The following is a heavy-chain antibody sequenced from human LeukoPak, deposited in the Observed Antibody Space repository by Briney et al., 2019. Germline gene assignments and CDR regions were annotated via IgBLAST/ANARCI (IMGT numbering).Heavy chain of an antibody. V-gene: IGHV1-69*02. CDR2: IIHILGIA. Sequence: GASVKVSCKASGGTFSSYTISWERQAPGQGLEWMGRIIHILGIANYAQKFQGRVTITADKSTSTAYMELSSLRSEDTAVYYCAGYYDSSGYYSEDAFDIWGQGTMVTVSS. CDR3: AGYYDSSGYYSEDAFDI. J-gene: IGHJ3*02. CDR1: GGTFSSYT. D-gene: IGHD3-22*01.